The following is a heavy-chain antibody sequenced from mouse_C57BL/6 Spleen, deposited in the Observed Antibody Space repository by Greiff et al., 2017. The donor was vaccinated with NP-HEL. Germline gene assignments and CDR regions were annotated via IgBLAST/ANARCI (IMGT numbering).Heavy chain of an antibody. CDR3: TRKLAYYFDY. CDR1: GYTFTDYE. D-gene: IGHD4-1*01. CDR2: IDPETGGT. V-gene: IGHV1-15*01. Sequence: QVHVKQSGAELVRPGASVTLSCKASGYTFTDYEMHWVKQTPVHGLEWIGAIDPETGGTAYNQKFKGKAILTADKSSSTAYMELRSLTSEDSAVYYCTRKLAYYFDYWGQGTTLTVSS. J-gene: IGHJ2*01.